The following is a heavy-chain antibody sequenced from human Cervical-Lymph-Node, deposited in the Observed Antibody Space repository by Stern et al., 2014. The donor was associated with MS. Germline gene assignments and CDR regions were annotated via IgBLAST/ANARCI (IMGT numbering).Heavy chain of an antibody. CDR1: GGSISSYY. V-gene: IGHV4-59*01. D-gene: IGHD6-19*01. J-gene: IGHJ3*02. CDR3: ARVPLNSSGWYWPDKGAFDI. Sequence: QLQLQESGPGLVKPSETLSLTCTVSGGSISSYYWSWIRQPPGKGLAWIGYIYYSGSTNYNPYLKSRVTITVDTSKNHFSLKLSSVTAADTAVYYWARVPLNSSGWYWPDKGAFDIWGQGTMVTVSS. CDR2: IYYSGST.